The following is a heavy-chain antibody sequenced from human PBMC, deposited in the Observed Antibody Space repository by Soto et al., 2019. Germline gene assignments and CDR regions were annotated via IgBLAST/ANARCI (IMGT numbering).Heavy chain of an antibody. Sequence: EVQLLESGGGLVQRGGSLRLSCAASGFPFSSYVMSWVRQAPGKGLEWVSGISDNGANTFIGDSMKDHFDISRDNSKNTVFLHLSTVRAEDTAIYYCARAIGADFFDYWGQGTPVTVSS. CDR2: ISDNGANT. CDR3: ARAIGADFFDY. J-gene: IGHJ4*02. D-gene: IGHD6-25*01. V-gene: IGHV3-23*01. CDR1: GFPFSSYV.